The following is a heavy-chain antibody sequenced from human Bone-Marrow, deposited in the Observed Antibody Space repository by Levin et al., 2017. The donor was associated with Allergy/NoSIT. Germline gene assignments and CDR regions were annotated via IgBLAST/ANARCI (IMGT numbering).Heavy chain of an antibody. CDR1: GASISSSNW. V-gene: IGHV4-4*02. D-gene: IGHD1/OR15-1a*01. J-gene: IGHJ3*02. CDR2: IFHSGIA. CDR3: TRRNSSWATFTFDI. Sequence: GSLRLSCAVSGASISSSNWWNWVRQTPEGGLEWIGEIFHSGIANYNPSLKSRILISVDKSKNHFSLNLKSVTAADTALYYCTRRNSSWATFTFDIWGHGTMVTVS.